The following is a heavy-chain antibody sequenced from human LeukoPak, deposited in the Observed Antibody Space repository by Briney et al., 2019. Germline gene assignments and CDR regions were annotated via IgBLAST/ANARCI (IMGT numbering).Heavy chain of an antibody. Sequence: PSETLSLTCTVSGGSISSSSYYWNWIRQPPGKGLEWIGDMYYSGSTKSNPSLKGRVTISIDTSKNQFSLKLTSVTTADTAVYYCARDLVSDTGIWLDPWGQGTLVTVSS. J-gene: IGHJ5*02. D-gene: IGHD5-18*01. CDR2: MYYSGST. CDR1: GGSISSSSYY. V-gene: IGHV4-61*01. CDR3: ARDLVSDTGIWLDP.